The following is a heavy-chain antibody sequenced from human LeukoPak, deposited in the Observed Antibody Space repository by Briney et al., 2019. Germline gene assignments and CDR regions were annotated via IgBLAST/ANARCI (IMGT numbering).Heavy chain of an antibody. CDR2: ISGDGGGT. V-gene: IGHV3-43*02. CDR1: GFTFDDYA. D-gene: IGHD1-26*01. J-gene: IGHJ4*02. Sequence: GGSLRLSCAASGFTFDDYAMQWVRQAPGKGLEWVSLISGDGGGTFYADSVKGRFTISRDNSRNSLYLQMNSLRTEDTAFYYCGKDLNGVVGASIDWGQGTLVTVSS. CDR3: GKDLNGVVGASID.